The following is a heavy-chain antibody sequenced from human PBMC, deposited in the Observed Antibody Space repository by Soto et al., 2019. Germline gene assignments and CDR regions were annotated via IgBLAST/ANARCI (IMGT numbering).Heavy chain of an antibody. Sequence: ASVKVSCKASGYTFTSYAMHWVRHAPGQRLEWMGWINAGNGNTKYSKKFQGRVTITRDTSARTAYMELRSLRSEDTAVYYCARALPPMYSSSSKGAGDYWGQGTLVTVSS. J-gene: IGHJ4*02. V-gene: IGHV1-3*01. CDR3: ARALPPMYSSSSKGAGDY. CDR2: INAGNGNT. CDR1: GYTFTSYA. D-gene: IGHD6-6*01.